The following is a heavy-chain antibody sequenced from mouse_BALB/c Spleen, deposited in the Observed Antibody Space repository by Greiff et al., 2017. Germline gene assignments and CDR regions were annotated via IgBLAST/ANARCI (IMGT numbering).Heavy chain of an antibody. CDR1: GFTFSSYA. CDR2: ISSGGSYT. CDR3: ARQYDGGNYFDY. D-gene: IGHD2-14*01. V-gene: IGHV5-9-3*01. Sequence: EVHLVESGGGLVKPGGSLKLSCAASGFTFSSYAMSWVRQTPEKRLEWVATISSGGSYTYYPDSVKGRFTISRDNAKNTLYLQMSSLRSEDTAMYYCARQYDGGNYFDYWGQGTTLTVSS. J-gene: IGHJ2*01.